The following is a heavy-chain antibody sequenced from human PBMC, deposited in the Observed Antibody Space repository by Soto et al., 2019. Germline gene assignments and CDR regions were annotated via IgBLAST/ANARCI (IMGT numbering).Heavy chain of an antibody. CDR3: CSYSSSSVGAFDM. CDR1: GFPFNKAW. CDR2: IKSEADGGTT. J-gene: IGHJ3*02. Sequence: GGSLRLSCATSGFPFNKAWMTWVRQAPGKGLEWVGRIKSEADGGTTDYAAPVKGRFTISRDDSSNTVDLKMNSLRTEDTAVYYCCSYSSSSVGAFDMWGQGTMVTVS. V-gene: IGHV3-15*01. D-gene: IGHD6-6*01.